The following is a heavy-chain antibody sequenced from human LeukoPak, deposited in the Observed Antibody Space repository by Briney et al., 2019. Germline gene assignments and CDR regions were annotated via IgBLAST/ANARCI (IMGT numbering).Heavy chain of an antibody. CDR2: IYYSGST. V-gene: IGHV4-39*01. CDR1: GGSISSSSYY. J-gene: IGHJ4*02. Sequence: PSETLSLTCTVSGGSISSSSYYWGWIRPPPGQGLEWIGSIYYSGSTYYNPSLKSRVTISVDTSKNQFSLKLSSVTAADTAVYYCASRNPLIDYWGQGTLVTVSS. CDR3: ASRNPLIDY.